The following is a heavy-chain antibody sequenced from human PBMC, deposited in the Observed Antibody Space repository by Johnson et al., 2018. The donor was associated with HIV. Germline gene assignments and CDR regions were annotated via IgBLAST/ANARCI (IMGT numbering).Heavy chain of an antibody. CDR1: GLSLSAYG. J-gene: IGHJ3*02. V-gene: IGHV3-33*01. Sequence: VQLVESGGGVVQPGTSLRLSCEASGLSLSAYGLHWVRQAPGKGLEWLAVIWPDGSNRFYADSVKGRFTISRDNSKNTLYLQMNSLKTEDTAVYYCTTGRALSFLPPAFDIWGQGTMVTVSS. CDR3: TTGRALSFLPPAFDI. CDR2: IWPDGSNR. D-gene: IGHD3-16*02.